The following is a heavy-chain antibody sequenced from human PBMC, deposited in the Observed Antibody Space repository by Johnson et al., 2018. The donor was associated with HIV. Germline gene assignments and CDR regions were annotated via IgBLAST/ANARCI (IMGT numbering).Heavy chain of an antibody. Sequence: VQLVESGGGLVQPGGSLRLSCAASGFSFSNYWMSWVRQAPGKGLEWVANIKQDGSEKYYEDSVKGRFTISRDNAKNSLYLQMNSLRAEDTALYYCARCGYSRDWEAFDIWGQGTMVTVSS. D-gene: IGHD6-19*01. V-gene: IGHV3-7*01. CDR2: IKQDGSEK. J-gene: IGHJ3*02. CDR3: ARCGYSRDWEAFDI. CDR1: GFSFSNYW.